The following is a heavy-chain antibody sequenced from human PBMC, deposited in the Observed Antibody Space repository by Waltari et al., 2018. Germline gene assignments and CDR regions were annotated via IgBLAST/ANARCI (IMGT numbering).Heavy chain of an antibody. J-gene: IGHJ4*02. CDR1: GGSISSGDYY. Sequence: QVQLQESGPGLVKPSQTLSLTCTVSGGSISSGDYYWSWIRQPPGKGLEWIGYIYYSGRPDYNPSLKSRVTISVDTSKNQFSLKLSSVTAADTVVYYCAIGSNWVRGRGFDYWGQGTLVTVSS. CDR3: AIGSNWVRGRGFDY. V-gene: IGHV4-30-4*08. D-gene: IGHD1-1*01. CDR2: IYYSGRP.